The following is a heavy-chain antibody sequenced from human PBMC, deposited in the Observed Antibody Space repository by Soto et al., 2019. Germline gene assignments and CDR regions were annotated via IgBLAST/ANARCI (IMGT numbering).Heavy chain of an antibody. CDR3: ARDEGAGGNPHFDY. Sequence: PGGSLRLSCAASRFIFSSYSMNWVRQAPGKGLEWVSSISSSSNYIYYADSVKGRFTISRDNAKNSLYLQMNSLRVEDTAVYYCARDEGAGGNPHFDYWGQGTPVTVSS. CDR2: ISSSSNYI. J-gene: IGHJ4*02. V-gene: IGHV3-21*01. D-gene: IGHD2-15*01. CDR1: RFIFSSYS.